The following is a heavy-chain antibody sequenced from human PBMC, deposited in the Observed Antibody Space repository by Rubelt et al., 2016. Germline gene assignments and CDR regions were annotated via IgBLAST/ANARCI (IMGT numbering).Heavy chain of an antibody. CDR2: ISSGSSAI. J-gene: IGHJ4*02. V-gene: IGHV3-48*04. CDR1: GFSFSDYN. Sequence: EVQLLESGGGLVQPGGSLRLSCAASGFSFSDYNMKWVRQAPGKGLEWISYISSGSSAIFYADSVKGRFAVSRDNANNSLYLQMNSLRAEDMAMYYCASDIVAATYVFDYWGQGTLVTVSS. CDR3: ASDIVAATYVFDY. D-gene: IGHD1-26*01.